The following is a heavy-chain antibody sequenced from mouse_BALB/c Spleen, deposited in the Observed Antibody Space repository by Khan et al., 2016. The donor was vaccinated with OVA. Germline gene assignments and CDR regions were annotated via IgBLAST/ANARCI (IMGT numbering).Heavy chain of an antibody. CDR3: ARIYGSDFDY. J-gene: IGHJ2*02. D-gene: IGHD1-1*01. V-gene: IGHV1-20*02. CDR2: INPHIGET. Sequence: EVQLQESGPELVKPGASVKISCKASGYSFTGYFMNWVMQSHGKSLEWIGRINPHIGETFYNPKFKGKVTLTADESSRTAHMELRSLASEDSAVYYYARIYGSDFDYWGQGTSLTVSS. CDR1: GYSFTGYF.